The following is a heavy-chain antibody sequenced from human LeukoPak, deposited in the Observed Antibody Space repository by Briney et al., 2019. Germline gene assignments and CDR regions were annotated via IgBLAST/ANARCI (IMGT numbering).Heavy chain of an antibody. CDR2: IYPGDSDT. J-gene: IGHJ4*02. D-gene: IGHD6-19*01. CDR1: GYSFTSHW. V-gene: IGHV5-51*01. Sequence: AESLQISCQGSGYSFTSHWIGWVRQMPGKGLEWMGIIYPGDSDTRYSPSFQGQVTISADKSISTAYLQWSSLKASDTAMYYCARRSVAGHGDSWGQGTLVTVSS. CDR3: ARRSVAGHGDS.